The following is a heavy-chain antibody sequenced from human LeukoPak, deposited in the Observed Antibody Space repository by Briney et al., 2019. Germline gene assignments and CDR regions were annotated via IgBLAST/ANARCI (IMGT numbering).Heavy chain of an antibody. J-gene: IGHJ3*02. D-gene: IGHD6-6*01. Sequence: ASVKVSCKASGGTFSSYAISWVRQAPGQGLEWMGGIIPIFGTANYAQKFQGRATITADESTSTAYMELSSLRSEDTAVYYCARGGSSSKAFDIWGQGTMVTVSS. CDR1: GGTFSSYA. CDR3: ARGGSSSKAFDI. V-gene: IGHV1-69*13. CDR2: IIPIFGTA.